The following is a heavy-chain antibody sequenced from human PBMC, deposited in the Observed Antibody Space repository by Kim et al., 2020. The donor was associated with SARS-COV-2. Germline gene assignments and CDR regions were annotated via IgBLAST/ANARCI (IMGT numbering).Heavy chain of an antibody. CDR2: ISGDGGST. CDR3: AKDMRGSSSWSRYFDL. V-gene: IGHV3-43*02. J-gene: IGHJ2*01. CDR1: GFTFDDYA. Sequence: GGSLRLSCAASGFTFDDYAMHWVRQAPGKGLEWVSLISGDGGSTYYADSVKGRFTISRDNSKNSLYLQMNSLRTEDTALYYCAKDMRGSSSWSRYFDLWGRGTLVTVSS. D-gene: IGHD6-13*01.